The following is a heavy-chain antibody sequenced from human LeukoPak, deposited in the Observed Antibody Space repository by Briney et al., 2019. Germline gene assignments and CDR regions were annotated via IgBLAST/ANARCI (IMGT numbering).Heavy chain of an antibody. CDR1: GGSISSYY. Sequence: PSETLSLTCTVSGGSISSYYWSWIRQPPGKGLEWIGHIYYSGSTNYNPSLKSRVTISVDTSKNQFSLKLSSVTAADTAVYYCARDRGLHGFRSGYYRGAFDIWGQGTMVTVYS. J-gene: IGHJ3*02. V-gene: IGHV4-59*01. D-gene: IGHD3-3*01. CDR3: ARDRGLHGFRSGYYRGAFDI. CDR2: IYYSGST.